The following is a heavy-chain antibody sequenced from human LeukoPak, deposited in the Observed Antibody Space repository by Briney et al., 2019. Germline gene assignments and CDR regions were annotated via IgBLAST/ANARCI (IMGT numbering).Heavy chain of an antibody. Sequence: SSETLSLTCTVSGGSISSSSYYWGWIRQPPGKGLEWIGTIYYGGSSYYNPSLKSRITISVDTSKNQFSLKLSSVTAADTAVYYCARHVTVFGVVVYFDYWGQGTLVTVSS. V-gene: IGHV4-39*01. D-gene: IGHD3-3*01. CDR2: IYYGGSS. J-gene: IGHJ4*02. CDR3: ARHVTVFGVVVYFDY. CDR1: GGSISSSSYY.